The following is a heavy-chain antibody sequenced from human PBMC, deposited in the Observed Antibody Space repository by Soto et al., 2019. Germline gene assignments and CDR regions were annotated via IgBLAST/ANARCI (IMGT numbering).Heavy chain of an antibody. D-gene: IGHD6-19*01. CDR2: ITSDTKTI. Sequence: EVQLVESGGNLVQPGGSLRLSCAASGFRFSIYSMNWVRQAPGKGLEWSAYITSDTKTIKYADSVRGRFTISRDNGKNSVYHQMNSLRDEDTAVYYCAISVEGHFDYWGQGTVVTVSA. V-gene: IGHV3-48*02. CDR3: AISVEGHFDY. CDR1: GFRFSIYS. J-gene: IGHJ4*02.